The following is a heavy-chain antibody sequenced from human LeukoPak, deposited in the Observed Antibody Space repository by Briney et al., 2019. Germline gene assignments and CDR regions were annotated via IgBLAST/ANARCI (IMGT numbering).Heavy chain of an antibody. J-gene: IGHJ6*03. CDR3: ARCGLVSGTYYPDYYYMDV. V-gene: IGHV3-11*04. Sequence: PGGSLRLSCAASGFTFSDYYMSWIRQAPGKGLEWVSYISSSGSTIYYADSVKGRFTISRDNAKNSLYLQMNSLRAEDTAVYYCARCGLVSGTYYPDYYYMDVWGKGTTVTVSS. CDR1: GFTFSDYY. D-gene: IGHD1-26*01. CDR2: ISSSGSTI.